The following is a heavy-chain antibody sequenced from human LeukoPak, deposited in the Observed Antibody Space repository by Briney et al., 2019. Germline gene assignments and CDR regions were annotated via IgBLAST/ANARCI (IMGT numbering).Heavy chain of an antibody. CDR1: GGSISSYY. J-gene: IGHJ3*02. D-gene: IGHD3-22*01. V-gene: IGHV4-59*01. CDR3: ARVGYYYDSSGYYRDAFDI. CDR2: IYYSGST. Sequence: SETLSLTCTVSGGSISSYYWSWIRQPPGKGLEWIGYIYYSGSTNYNPSLKSRVTISVDTSKNQFSLKLSSVTAADTAVYYCARVGYYYDSSGYYRDAFDIWGQGTMVTVSS.